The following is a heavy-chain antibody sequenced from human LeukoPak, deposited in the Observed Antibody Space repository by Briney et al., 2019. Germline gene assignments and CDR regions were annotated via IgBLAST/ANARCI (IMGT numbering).Heavy chain of an antibody. J-gene: IGHJ4*02. CDR3: ARDLDQYKGRFGGFGHDF. D-gene: IGHD3-10*01. CDR1: GGTFSSYA. Sequence: SVKVSCKASGGTFSSYAISWVRQAPGQGLEWMGGIIPIFGTANYAQKFQGRVTITADESTSTAYMELSSLRSEDTAVYYCARDLDQYKGRFGGFGHDFWGQGTLVTVSS. CDR2: IIPIFGTA. V-gene: IGHV1-69*01.